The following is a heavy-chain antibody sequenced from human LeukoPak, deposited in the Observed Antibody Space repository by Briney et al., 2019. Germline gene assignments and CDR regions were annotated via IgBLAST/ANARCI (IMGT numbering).Heavy chain of an antibody. Sequence: SGTLSLTCAVSGGSISSSNWWSWVRQPPGKGLEWIGEIYHSGSTNYNPSLKSRVTISVDKSKNQFSLKLSSVTAADTAVYYCARVGGAAAGTADYWYFDLWGRGTLVTVSS. CDR3: ARVGGAAAGTADYWYFDL. D-gene: IGHD6-13*01. J-gene: IGHJ2*01. CDR2: IYHSGST. CDR1: GGSISSSNW. V-gene: IGHV4-4*02.